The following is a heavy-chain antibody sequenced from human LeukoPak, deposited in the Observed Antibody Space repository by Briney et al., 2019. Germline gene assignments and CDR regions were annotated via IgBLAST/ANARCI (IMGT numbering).Heavy chain of an antibody. CDR2: IYYSGST. CDR3: ARHFKNYYDSSGYPPLTPIDY. J-gene: IGHJ4*02. D-gene: IGHD3-22*01. Sequence: SETLSLTCTVSGGSISSYYWSWIRQPPGKGLEWIGYIYYSGSTNYNPSLKSRVTISVDTSKNQFSLKLSSVTAADTAVYYCARHFKNYYDSSGYPPLTPIDYWGQGTLVTVSS. CDR1: GGSISSYY. V-gene: IGHV4-59*08.